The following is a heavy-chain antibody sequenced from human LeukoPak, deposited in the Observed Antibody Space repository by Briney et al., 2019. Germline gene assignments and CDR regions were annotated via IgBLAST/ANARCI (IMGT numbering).Heavy chain of an antibody. CDR2: IYYSGST. CDR3: ARVSWGSSFAVGAFDI. Sequence: PSETLSLICTVSGGSISSYYWSWIRQPPGKGLEWIGYIYYSGSTNYNPSLKSRVTISVDTSKNQFSLKLSSVTAADTAVYYCARVSWGSSFAVGAFDIWGQGTMVTVSS. D-gene: IGHD3-16*01. V-gene: IGHV4-59*01. J-gene: IGHJ3*02. CDR1: GGSISSYY.